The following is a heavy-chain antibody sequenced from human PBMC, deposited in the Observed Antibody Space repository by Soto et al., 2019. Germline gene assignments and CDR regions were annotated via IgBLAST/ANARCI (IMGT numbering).Heavy chain of an antibody. Sequence: SETLSLTCAVYGGSFSGHYWSWIRQPPGKGLEWIGEINHSGSTNYNPPLKSRVTISVDTSKNQFSLKLSSVTAADTAVYYCARGSPPYYDFWSGYPPTWFDPWGQGTLVTVSS. CDR3: ARGSPPYYDFWSGYPPTWFDP. CDR1: GGSFSGHY. CDR2: INHSGST. J-gene: IGHJ5*02. D-gene: IGHD3-3*01. V-gene: IGHV4-34*01.